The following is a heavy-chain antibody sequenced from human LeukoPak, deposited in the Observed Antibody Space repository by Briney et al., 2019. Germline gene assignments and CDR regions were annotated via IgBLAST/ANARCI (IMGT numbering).Heavy chain of an antibody. D-gene: IGHD1-26*01. CDR3: ARGGGRWELPPDY. Sequence: GGSLRLSCVASGFTFSTYEMNWLRQAPGKGLEWVSYISSGGSIYQADSLKGRFTISRDNAKNSLYLQMNSLRVEDTAVYYCARGGGRWELPPDYWGQGTLVTVSS. CDR1: GFTFSTYE. V-gene: IGHV3-48*03. J-gene: IGHJ4*02. CDR2: ISSGGSI.